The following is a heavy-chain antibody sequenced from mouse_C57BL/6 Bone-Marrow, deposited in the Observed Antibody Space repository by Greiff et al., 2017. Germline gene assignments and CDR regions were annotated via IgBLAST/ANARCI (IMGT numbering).Heavy chain of an antibody. CDR3: TTLDGSFIDY. CDR1: GFNIKDDY. J-gene: IGHJ2*01. CDR2: IDPENGDT. Sequence: EVQLQQSGAELVRPGASVKLSCTASGFNIKDDYMHWVKQRPEQGLEWIGWIDPENGDTEYASKFQGKATITADTSSNTAYLQLSSLTYEDTAVYYCTTLDGSFIDYWGQGTTLTVSS. V-gene: IGHV14-4*01.